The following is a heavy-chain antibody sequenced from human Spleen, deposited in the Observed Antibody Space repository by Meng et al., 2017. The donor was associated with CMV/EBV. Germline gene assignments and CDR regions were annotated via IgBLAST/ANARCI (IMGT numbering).Heavy chain of an antibody. CDR2: ISVDNGDT. V-gene: IGHV1-18*01. J-gene: IGHJ4*02. D-gene: IGHD2-2*01. CDR3: ARWAPLDCIIASCYFPDY. Sequence: ASVKVSCKASGYTFTTYGISWVRQAPGQGPEWMGWISVDNGDTHYAQKFQGRVTMTTDTSTSTAYMEVGNLRSDDTAVYYCARWAPLDCIIASCYFPDYWGQGTRVTVSS. CDR1: GYTFTTYG.